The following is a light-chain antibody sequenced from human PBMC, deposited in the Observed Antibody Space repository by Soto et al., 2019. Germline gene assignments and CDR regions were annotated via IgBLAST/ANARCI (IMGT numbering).Light chain of an antibody. J-gene: IGKJ3*01. Sequence: EMVLTQSPDTLSLSPGERATLSCRASQTVSSNFLAWYQQRPGQAPRLLIYGASSRAAGIPDRFSGSGSGTDFTLTISRLEPEDFAVYYCQQRSNWPGTVGPGTKVDSK. CDR1: QTVSSNF. CDR2: GAS. V-gene: IGKV3D-20*02. CDR3: QQRSNWPGT.